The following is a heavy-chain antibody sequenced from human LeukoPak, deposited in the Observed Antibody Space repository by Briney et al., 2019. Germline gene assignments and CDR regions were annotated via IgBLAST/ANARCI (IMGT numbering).Heavy chain of an antibody. CDR2: XXYXGXX. J-gene: IGHJ1*01. Sequence: SETLSLTCTVSGGSISSYYWSWIRQPPGKGLEWIGYXXYXGXXXXNPXLKSRVTISVDTSKNQFSLKLSSVTAADTAVYYCARAARGYFQRWGQGTLVTVSS. CDR1: GGSISSYY. D-gene: IGHD1-26*01. V-gene: IGHV4-59*01. CDR3: ARAARGYFQR.